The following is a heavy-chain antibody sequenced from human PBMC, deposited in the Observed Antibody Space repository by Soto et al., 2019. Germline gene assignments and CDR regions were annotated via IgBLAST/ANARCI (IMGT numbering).Heavy chain of an antibody. CDR2: THYSGST. D-gene: IGHD5-18*01. CDR1: GGSISSYY. Sequence: SETLSLTCTVSGGSISSYYWSWIRQPPGKGLEWIGYTHYSGSTNYNPSLKSRVTISVDTSKNQFSLKLSSVTAADTAVYYCARTLYSYGPRFDYWGQGTLVTVSS. J-gene: IGHJ4*02. V-gene: IGHV4-59*01. CDR3: ARTLYSYGPRFDY.